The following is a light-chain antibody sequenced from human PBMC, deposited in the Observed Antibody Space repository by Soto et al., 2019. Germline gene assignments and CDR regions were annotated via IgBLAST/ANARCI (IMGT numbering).Light chain of an antibody. CDR3: QQLLSYPIT. Sequence: DIQMTQSPSTLSASVGARVTITCRASQSISSWLAWYQQKPGKAPKLLIYDASSLESGVPSRFSGSGSGTSFTLTISSLQPEDFATYYCQQLLSYPITFGQGTRLEI. J-gene: IGKJ5*01. CDR2: DAS. V-gene: IGKV1-5*01. CDR1: QSISSW.